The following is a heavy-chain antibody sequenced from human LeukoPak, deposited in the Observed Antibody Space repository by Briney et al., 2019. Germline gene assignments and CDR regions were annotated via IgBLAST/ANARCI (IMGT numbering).Heavy chain of an antibody. CDR2: ISSSSSYI. D-gene: IGHD6-19*01. J-gene: IGHJ5*02. Sequence: PGGSLRLSCAASGFTFSSYSMNWVRQAPGKGLEWVSSISSSSSYIYYADSVKGRFTISRDNAKNSLYLQMNSLRGEDTAVYYCARADSSGWYWFDPWGQGTLVTVSS. V-gene: IGHV3-21*01. CDR1: GFTFSSYS. CDR3: ARADSSGWYWFDP.